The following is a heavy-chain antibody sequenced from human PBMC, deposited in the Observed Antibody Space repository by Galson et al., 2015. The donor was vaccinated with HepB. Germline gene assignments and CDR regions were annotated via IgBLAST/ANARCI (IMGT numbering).Heavy chain of an antibody. Sequence: SVKVSCKASGGTFSSYAISWVRQAPGQGLEWMGGIIPIFGTANYAQKFQGRVTITADESTSTAYMELSSLRSEDTAVYYCARVEEYGDYLGWFDPWGQGTLVTVSS. J-gene: IGHJ5*02. CDR1: GGTFSSYA. D-gene: IGHD4-17*01. CDR2: IIPIFGTA. CDR3: ARVEEYGDYLGWFDP. V-gene: IGHV1-69*13.